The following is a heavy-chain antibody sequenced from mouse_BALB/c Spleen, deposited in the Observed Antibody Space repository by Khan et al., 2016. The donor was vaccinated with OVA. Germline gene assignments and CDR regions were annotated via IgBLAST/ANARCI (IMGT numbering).Heavy chain of an antibody. CDR3: AKAYYRYDGYYAMDY. CDR2: IWGGGGT. V-gene: IGHV2-6-4*01. J-gene: IGHJ4*01. Sequence: QVQLKQSGPGPVAPSQSLSITCTVSGLPLSRYNIHWVRQPPGKGLEWLGMIWGGGGTDYNSTFKFRLSISKDNSKSQVFLKMNSLQTDDSAVYYCAKAYYRYDGYYAMDYWGQGTSVTVSS. D-gene: IGHD2-14*01. CDR1: GLPLSRYN.